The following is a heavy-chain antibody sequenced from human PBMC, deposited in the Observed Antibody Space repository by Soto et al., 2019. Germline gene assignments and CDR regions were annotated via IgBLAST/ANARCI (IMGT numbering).Heavy chain of an antibody. D-gene: IGHD3-22*01. CDR2: ISAYNGNT. CDR1: GYTFTSYG. CDR3: ARVKGSGYHNWFDS. J-gene: IGHJ5*01. Sequence: ASVKVSCKASGYTFTSYGISWARQAPGQGLEWMGWISAYNGNTNYAQKLQGRVTMTTDTSTSTAYMELRSLRSDDTAVYYCARVKGSGYHNWFDSWGQGTLVTVSS. V-gene: IGHV1-18*01.